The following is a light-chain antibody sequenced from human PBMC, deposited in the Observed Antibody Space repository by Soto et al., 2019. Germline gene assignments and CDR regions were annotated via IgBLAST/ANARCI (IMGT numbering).Light chain of an antibody. CDR1: YSNFGSNT. Sequence: QSVLTQPPSASGTPGQRVTISCSGSYSNFGSNTVNWYQHFPGTAPKLLIYNNNKRPSGVPDRFSASQSGTSVSLAISGLQSEDEAIYYRASWDDRLNDVLFGGGTKLTVL. CDR3: ASWDDRLNDVL. J-gene: IGLJ2*01. V-gene: IGLV1-44*01. CDR2: NNN.